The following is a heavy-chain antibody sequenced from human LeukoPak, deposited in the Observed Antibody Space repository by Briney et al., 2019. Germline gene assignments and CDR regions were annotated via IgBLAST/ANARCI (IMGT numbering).Heavy chain of an antibody. Sequence: GGSLRLSCAASGFTLSNDAMHWVRQAPGKGLEWVAVISYDGSNKYYADSVKGRFTISRDNSKNTLYLQMNSLRAEDTAVYYCAREVRAAAGMGYFDYWGQGTLVTVSS. CDR3: AREVRAAAGMGYFDY. J-gene: IGHJ4*02. V-gene: IGHV3-30-3*01. CDR2: ISYDGSNK. D-gene: IGHD6-13*01. CDR1: GFTLSNDA.